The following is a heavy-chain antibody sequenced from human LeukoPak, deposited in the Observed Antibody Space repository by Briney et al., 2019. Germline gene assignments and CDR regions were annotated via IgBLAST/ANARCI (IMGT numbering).Heavy chain of an antibody. V-gene: IGHV4-30-2*01. CDR1: GGSISSGGYS. Sequence: SQTLSLTCAVSGGSISSGGYSWSWIRQLPGKGLEWIAYIYHTGSTFYNPSLKSRVTISVDKSKNQFSLKLNSVTAADTAVYYCARGRGTTVTYYFDYWGQGTLVTVSS. J-gene: IGHJ4*02. CDR3: ARGRGTTVTYYFDY. CDR2: IYHTGST. D-gene: IGHD4-17*01.